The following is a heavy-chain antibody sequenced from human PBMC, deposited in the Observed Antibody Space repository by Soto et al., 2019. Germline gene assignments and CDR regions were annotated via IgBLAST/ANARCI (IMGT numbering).Heavy chain of an antibody. D-gene: IGHD1-1*01. CDR1: GGTFSSYT. CDR3: ARDPGTDGHPRPYYYYYMDV. J-gene: IGHJ6*03. CDR2: IIPILGIA. V-gene: IGHV1-69*04. Sequence: ASVKVSCKASGGTFSSYTISWVRQAPGQGLEWMGRIIPILGIANYAQKFQGRVTITADKSTSTAYMELSSLRSEDTAVYYCARDPGTDGHPRPYYYYYMDVWGKGTTVTVSS.